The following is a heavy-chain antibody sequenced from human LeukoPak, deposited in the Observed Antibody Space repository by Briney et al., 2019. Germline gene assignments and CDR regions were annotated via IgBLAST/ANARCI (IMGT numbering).Heavy chain of an antibody. CDR2: ISYDGSTK. V-gene: IGHV3-30-3*01. D-gene: IGHD2-15*01. J-gene: IGHJ4*02. Sequence: GGSLRLSCAASGFSFNRYTMHWVRQAPGKGLEWVADISYDGSTKNYADSVKGRLTVSRDNSKNTLHLQMNSLRGEDTAIYYCASRDPCSGGTCYGLHYWGQGTLVTVSS. CDR1: GFSFNRYT. CDR3: ASRDPCSGGTCYGLHY.